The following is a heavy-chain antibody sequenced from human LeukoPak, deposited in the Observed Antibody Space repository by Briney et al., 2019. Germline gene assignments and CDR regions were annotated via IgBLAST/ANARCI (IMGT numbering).Heavy chain of an antibody. CDR1: GGSFSGYY. J-gene: IGHJ6*02. D-gene: IGHD2-2*01. CDR2: INHSGST. V-gene: IGHV4-34*01. CDR3: ARAFLGYCSSTSCHRRYYYGMDV. Sequence: PSETLSLTCAVYGGSFSGYYWSWIRQPPGKGLEWIGEINHSGSTNYNPPLKSRVTISVDTSKNQFSLKPSSVTAADTAVYYCARAFLGYCSSTSCHRRYYYGMDVWGQGTTVTVSS.